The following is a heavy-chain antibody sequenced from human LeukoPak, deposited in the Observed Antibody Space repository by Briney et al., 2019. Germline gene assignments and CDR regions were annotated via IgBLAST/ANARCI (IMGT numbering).Heavy chain of an antibody. CDR1: GFTFSSYS. CDR2: ISSSSSYI. CDR3: ARDYYDSSGYYQTFDY. J-gene: IGHJ4*02. V-gene: IGHV3-21*01. Sequence: GGSLRLSCAASGFTFSSYSMNWVRQAPGKGLEWVSSISSSSSYIYYADSVKGRFTISRDNAKNSLYLQMNSPRAEDTAVYYCARDYYDSSGYYQTFDYWGQGTLVTVSS. D-gene: IGHD3-22*01.